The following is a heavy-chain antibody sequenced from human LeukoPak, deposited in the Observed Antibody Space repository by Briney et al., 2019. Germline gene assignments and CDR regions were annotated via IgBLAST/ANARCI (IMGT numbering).Heavy chain of an antibody. D-gene: IGHD3-22*01. CDR1: GDSTNTFF. Sequence: SETLSLTCTISGDSTNTFFWSWIRQPPGKGLEWIGYIYYTGTTNYNPSLKSRVTISVDTSKNQFSLKVNSVTAADTGVYYCARELHSSGYSYFDYWGQGTLVTVSS. V-gene: IGHV4-59*01. CDR2: IYYTGTT. J-gene: IGHJ4*02. CDR3: ARELHSSGYSYFDY.